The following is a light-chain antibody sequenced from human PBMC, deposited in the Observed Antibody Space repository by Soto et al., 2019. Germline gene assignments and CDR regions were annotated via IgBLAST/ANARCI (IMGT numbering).Light chain of an antibody. CDR1: RDISVY. CDR2: DAS. J-gene: IGKJ2*01. Sequence: DIXMTXSPSSLSASVGDRVTITCQASRDISVYLNWYQQKPGRPPKLLVFDASNLQTGVPSRFGGSGSGTHFTFTIDSLQPEDIATYYCQQYDNLPPYTFGQGTKVEI. CDR3: QQYDNLPPYT. V-gene: IGKV1-33*01.